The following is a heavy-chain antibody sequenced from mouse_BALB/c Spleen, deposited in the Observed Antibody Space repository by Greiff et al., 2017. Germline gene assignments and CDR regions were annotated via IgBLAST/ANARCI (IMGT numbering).Heavy chain of an antibody. V-gene: IGHV5-4*02. CDR2: ISDGGSYT. J-gene: IGHJ4*01. Sequence: EVQRVESGGGLVKPGGSLKLSCAASGFTFSDYYMYWVRQTPEKRLEWVATISDGGSYTYYPDSVKGRFTISRDNAKNNLYLQMSSLKSEDTAMYYCAREGRRAMDYWGQGTSVTVSS. CDR1: GFTFSDYY. CDR3: AREGRRAMDY.